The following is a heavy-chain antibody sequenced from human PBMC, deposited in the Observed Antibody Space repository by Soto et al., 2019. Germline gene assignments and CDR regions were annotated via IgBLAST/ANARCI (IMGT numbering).Heavy chain of an antibody. J-gene: IGHJ4*02. V-gene: IGHV3-23*01. CDR2: ISGSDDST. CDR3: AKMSSSSTFDY. Sequence: EVQLLESGGGLVQPGESLRLSCAASGFTFSSYAMSWVRQAPGKGLEWVSVISGSDDSTYYAASVKGRFTISRDKSKNTLYLQMNSLRDEDTAVYYCAKMSSSSTFDYWGQGTLVTVSS. D-gene: IGHD6-6*01. CDR1: GFTFSSYA.